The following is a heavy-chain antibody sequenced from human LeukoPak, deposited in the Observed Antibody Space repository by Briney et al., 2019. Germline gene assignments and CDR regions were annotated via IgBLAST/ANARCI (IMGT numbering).Heavy chain of an antibody. CDR1: GGSISSYY. J-gene: IGHJ3*02. V-gene: IGHV4-4*07. CDR2: IHTSGST. Sequence: SETLSLTCTVSGGSISSYYWSWIRQPAGKGLEWIGRIHTSGSTNYNPSLKSRVTISVDTSKNQFSLKLSSVTAADTAVYYCMVRGVPSDAFDIWGQGTMVTVSS. CDR3: MVRGVPSDAFDI. D-gene: IGHD3-10*01.